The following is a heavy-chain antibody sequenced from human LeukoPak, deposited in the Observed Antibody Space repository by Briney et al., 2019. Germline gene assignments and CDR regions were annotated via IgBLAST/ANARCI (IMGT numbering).Heavy chain of an antibody. CDR2: IYYSGST. J-gene: IGHJ4*02. Sequence: SETLSLTCTVSGGSISSSSYYWGWIRQPPGKGLEWIGSIYYSGSTYYNPSLKSRVTISVDTSKNQFSLKLSSVTAADTAVYYCARNIAVAGEENCDYWGQGTLVTVSS. D-gene: IGHD6-19*01. CDR3: ARNIAVAGEENCDY. CDR1: GGSISSSSYY. V-gene: IGHV4-39*01.